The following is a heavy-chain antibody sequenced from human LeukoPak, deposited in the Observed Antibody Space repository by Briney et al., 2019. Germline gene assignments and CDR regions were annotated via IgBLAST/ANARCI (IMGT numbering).Heavy chain of an antibody. D-gene: IGHD3-9*01. Sequence: GGSLRLSCAASGFTFSNYEMNWVRQAPGKGLEWVSYISSSAYTIYYADSVKGRFTISRDNAKNSLYLQMNSLRAEDTAVYYCAKDLQVYDILTGYFSSDSGAHWGQGTLVTVSS. J-gene: IGHJ4*02. CDR1: GFTFSNYE. V-gene: IGHV3-48*03. CDR2: ISSSAYTI. CDR3: AKDLQVYDILTGYFSSDSGAH.